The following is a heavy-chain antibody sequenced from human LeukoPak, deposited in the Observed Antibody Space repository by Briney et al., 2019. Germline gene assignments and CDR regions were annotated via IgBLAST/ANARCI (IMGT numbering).Heavy chain of an antibody. CDR3: ARASIYYYDSSGYYNWFDP. V-gene: IGHV3-48*01. CDR2: ISSSSSTI. Sequence: GGSLRLSCAASGFTFSSYSMNWVRQAPGKGLEWVSYISSSSSTIYYADSVKGRFTISRDNAKNSLYLQMNSLRAEDTAVYYCARASIYYYDSSGYYNWFDPWGQGTLVTVSS. CDR1: GFTFSSYS. J-gene: IGHJ5*02. D-gene: IGHD3-22*01.